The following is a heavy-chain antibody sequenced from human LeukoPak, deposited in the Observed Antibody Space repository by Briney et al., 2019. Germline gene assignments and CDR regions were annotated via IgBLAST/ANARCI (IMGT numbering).Heavy chain of an antibody. Sequence: GGSPRLSCAASGFTFSSYWMTWVRQAPGQGLEWVANIKEDGSAKYHVDSVKGRFTISRDNAKKSLYLQMNSLRVEDTAVYYCTRDTGCSGGACYSFYDYWGQGTLVTVSS. CDR1: GFTFSSYW. CDR3: TRDTGCSGGACYSFYDY. J-gene: IGHJ4*02. V-gene: IGHV3-7*01. D-gene: IGHD2-21*01. CDR2: IKEDGSAK.